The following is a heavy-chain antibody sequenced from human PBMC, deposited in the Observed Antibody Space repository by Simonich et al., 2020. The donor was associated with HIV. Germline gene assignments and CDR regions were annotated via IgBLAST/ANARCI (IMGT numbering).Heavy chain of an antibody. Sequence: QVQLQQWGAGLLKPSETLSLTCAVYGGSFSGYYWSGIRQPPGKGLEWIGEINHSGRTNYNPSRKSRFTLSVDPSKTHFSLKLPSVTAADTAVYYCARLQWGYHSGWYGFDQWGQGTLVTVSS. V-gene: IGHV4-34*02. D-gene: IGHD6-19*01. CDR2: INHSGRT. CDR1: GGSFSGYY. J-gene: IGHJ4*02. CDR3: ARLQWGYHSGWYGFDQ.